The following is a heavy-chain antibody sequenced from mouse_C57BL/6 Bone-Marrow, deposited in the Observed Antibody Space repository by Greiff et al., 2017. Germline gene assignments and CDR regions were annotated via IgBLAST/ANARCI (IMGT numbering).Heavy chain of an antibody. D-gene: IGHD1-1*01. CDR2: IYPGDGDT. V-gene: IGHV1-82*01. CDR3: ARTPPITTVVADYYAMDY. Sequence: VQLQESGPELVKPGASVKISCKASGYAFSSSWMNWVKQRPGKGLEWIGRIYPGDGDTNYNGKFKGKATLTADKSSSTAYMQLSSLTSEESAVYFCARTPPITTVVADYYAMDYWGQGTSVTVSS. J-gene: IGHJ4*01. CDR1: GYAFSSSW.